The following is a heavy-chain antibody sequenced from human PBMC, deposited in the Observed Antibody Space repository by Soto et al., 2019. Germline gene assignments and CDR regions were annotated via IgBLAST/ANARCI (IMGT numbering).Heavy chain of an antibody. Sequence: EVQLVESGGGLVQPGGSLKLSCAASGFTFSDSAIHWVRQASGKRLEWVGRFRSKAKSYATAYAASVQGRFTISRDDSKKTAYLQMNSLKTEDSAVYYCTRLRDDILTGLDSWGQGALVTVSS. CDR1: GFTFSDSA. CDR3: TRLRDDILTGLDS. CDR2: FRSKAKSYAT. J-gene: IGHJ4*02. D-gene: IGHD3-9*01. V-gene: IGHV3-73*01.